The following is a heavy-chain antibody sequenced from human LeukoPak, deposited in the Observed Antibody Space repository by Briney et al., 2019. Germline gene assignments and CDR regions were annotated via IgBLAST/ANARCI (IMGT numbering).Heavy chain of an antibody. J-gene: IGHJ6*03. CDR2: ISDSGDST. CDR3: ARGDDFWSGYYINPAYYYYYMDV. CDR1: GFTFSSYV. D-gene: IGHD3-3*01. V-gene: IGHV3-23*01. Sequence: GGSLRLSCAASGFTFSSYVMSWVRQAPGKGLEWVSAISDSGDSTYYADSVKGRFTISRDNAKNSLYLQMNSLRAEDTAVYYCARGDDFWSGYYINPAYYYYYMDVWGKGTTVTVSS.